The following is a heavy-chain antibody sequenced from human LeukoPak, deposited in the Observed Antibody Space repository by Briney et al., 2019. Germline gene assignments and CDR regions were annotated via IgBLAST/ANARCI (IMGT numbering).Heavy chain of an antibody. V-gene: IGHV1-69*05. CDR1: GGTFSSYA. CDR3: ARRPASSRLENWYFDL. J-gene: IGHJ2*01. D-gene: IGHD6-13*01. CDR2: IIPIFGTA. Sequence: GASVKISCKASGGTFSSYAISWARQAPGQGLEWMGGIIPIFGTANYAQKFQGRVTITTDESTSTAYMELSSLRSEDTAVYYCARRPASSRLENWYFDLWGRGALVTVSS.